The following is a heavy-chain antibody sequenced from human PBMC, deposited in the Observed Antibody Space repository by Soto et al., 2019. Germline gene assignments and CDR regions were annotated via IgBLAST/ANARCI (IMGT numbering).Heavy chain of an antibody. Sequence: GGSLRLSCAAFGFTFSSYGMHWVRQAPGKGLEWVAVIWYDGSNKYYADSVKGRFTISRDNSKNTLYLQMNSLRAEDTAVYYCARDYDGGVFQHWGQGTLVTVSS. CDR1: GFTFSSYG. CDR3: ARDYDGGVFQH. V-gene: IGHV3-33*01. J-gene: IGHJ1*01. D-gene: IGHD3-16*01. CDR2: IWYDGSNK.